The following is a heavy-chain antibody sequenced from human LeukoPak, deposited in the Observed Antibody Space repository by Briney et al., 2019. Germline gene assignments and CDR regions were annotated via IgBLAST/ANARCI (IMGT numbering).Heavy chain of an antibody. CDR3: ARDLVVPAAIALCGFDP. J-gene: IGHJ5*02. D-gene: IGHD2-2*01. V-gene: IGHV3-74*01. CDR2: INSDGSST. CDR1: GFTFSSYW. Sequence: GGSLRLSCAASGFTFSSYWMHWVRQAPGKGLVWVSRINSDGSSTSYADSVKGRFTISRDNAKNSLYLQMNSLRAEDTAVYYCARDLVVPAAIALCGFDPWGQGTLVTVSS.